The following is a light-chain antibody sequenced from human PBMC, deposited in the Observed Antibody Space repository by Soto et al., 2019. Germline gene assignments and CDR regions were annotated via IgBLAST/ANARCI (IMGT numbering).Light chain of an antibody. Sequence: IVLTQSPDSLAVSLGERATINCKSSQSLSYSTNNKNSLAWYQQKSGQPPKLLFYWASTRESGVPDRFSGGGSGTDFSLTIGSLQAEDVAVYYCQQYYDIPYTFGHGTRLE. V-gene: IGKV4-1*01. J-gene: IGKJ5*01. CDR2: WAS. CDR1: QSLSYSTNNKNS. CDR3: QQYYDIPYT.